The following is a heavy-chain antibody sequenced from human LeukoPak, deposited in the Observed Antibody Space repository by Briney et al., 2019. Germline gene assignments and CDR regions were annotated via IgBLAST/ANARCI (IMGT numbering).Heavy chain of an antibody. CDR1: GYTFSSYD. J-gene: IGHJ5*02. Sequence: SVKVSCKASGYTFSSYDINWVRQATGQGLEWMGGIIPIFGTANYAQKFQGRVTITADESTSTAYMELSSLRSEDTAVYYCANVVVVWGPFDPWGQGTLVTVSS. D-gene: IGHD2-15*01. CDR3: ANVVVVWGPFDP. CDR2: IIPIFGTA. V-gene: IGHV1-69*13.